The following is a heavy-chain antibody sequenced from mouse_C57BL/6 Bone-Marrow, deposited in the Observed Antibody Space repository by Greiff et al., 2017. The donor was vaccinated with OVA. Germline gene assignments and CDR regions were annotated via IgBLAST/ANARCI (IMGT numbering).Heavy chain of an antibody. D-gene: IGHD1-1*01. CDR1: GYTFTSYW. CDR3: ARHYGSRGAWFAY. CDR2: IHPNSGST. Sequence: QVQLQQSGAELVKPGASVKLSCKASGYTFTSYWMHWVKQRPGQGLEWIGMIHPNSGSTNYNEKFKSKATLTVDKSSSTAYMQLSSLTSEDSAVYYCARHYGSRGAWFAYWGQGTLVTVSA. V-gene: IGHV1-64*01. J-gene: IGHJ3*01.